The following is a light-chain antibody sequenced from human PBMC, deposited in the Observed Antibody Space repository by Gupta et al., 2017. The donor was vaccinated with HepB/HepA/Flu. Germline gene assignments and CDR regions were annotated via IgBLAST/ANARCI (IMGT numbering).Light chain of an antibody. Sequence: SVLTQPPSVSAAPGQKVTIFCSGNSSDIGSHSVSWYQYLPGKAPKLLIYRNDQRYSGIPYRFSDSKSDKSATLTITELQTEDEVDYYCATQARRLRVVFGGGTHMTV. J-gene: IGLJ3*02. CDR3: ATQARRLRVV. V-gene: IGLV1-51*02. CDR2: RND. CDR1: SSDIGSHS.